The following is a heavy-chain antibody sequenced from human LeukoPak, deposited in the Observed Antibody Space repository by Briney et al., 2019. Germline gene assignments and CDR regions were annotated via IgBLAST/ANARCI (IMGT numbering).Heavy chain of an antibody. J-gene: IGHJ2*01. CDR1: GFTFSSYW. V-gene: IGHV3-7*01. CDR3: AKEKVHFAMEAWYFDL. Sequence: GGSLRLSCAASGFTFSSYWMNWARQAPGKGLEWVASINHNGNVNYYVDSVKGRFTISRDNSKNTLYLQMNSLRAEDTAVYYCAKEKVHFAMEAWYFDLWGRGTLVTVSS. CDR2: INHNGNVN. D-gene: IGHD2-2*01.